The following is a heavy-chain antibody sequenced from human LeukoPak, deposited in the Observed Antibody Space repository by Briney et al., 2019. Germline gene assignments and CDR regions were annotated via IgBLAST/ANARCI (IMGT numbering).Heavy chain of an antibody. CDR1: GFTFSSYG. J-gene: IGHJ4*02. V-gene: IGHV3-33*01. D-gene: IGHD5-18*01. Sequence: PGGSLRLSCAASGFTFSSYGMHWVRQAPGKGLEWVAVIWYDGSNKYYADSVKGRFTISRDNSKNTLYLQMNSLRAEDTAVYYCARGGQLWSLDYWGQGTLVTVSS. CDR3: ARGGQLWSLDY. CDR2: IWYDGSNK.